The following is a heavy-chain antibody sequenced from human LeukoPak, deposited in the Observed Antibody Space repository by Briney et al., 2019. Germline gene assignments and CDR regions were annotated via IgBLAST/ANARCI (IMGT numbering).Heavy chain of an antibody. J-gene: IGHJ6*03. CDR1: GFTFDDYA. Sequence: GGSLRLSCAASGFTFDDYAMHWVRQAPGKGLEWVSGISWNSGSIGYADSVKGRFTISRDNAKNSLYLQMNSLRAEDTAVYYCARDRGGYDFWSTYYSYYYYMDVWGKGTTVTVSS. CDR2: ISWNSGSI. V-gene: IGHV3-9*01. CDR3: ARDRGGYDFWSTYYSYYYYMDV. D-gene: IGHD3-3*01.